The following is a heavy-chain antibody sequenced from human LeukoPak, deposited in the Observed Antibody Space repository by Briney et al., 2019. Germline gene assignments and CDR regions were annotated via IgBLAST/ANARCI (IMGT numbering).Heavy chain of an antibody. CDR1: GYSFTSYW. J-gene: IGHJ3*02. V-gene: IGHV5-51*01. Sequence: GESLKISCKASGYSFTSYWIGWVRQMPGKGLEWMGIIYPGDSDTRYSPSFQGQATISADKSISTAYLQWSSLKASDTTMYYCARKWFGELLGAFDIWGQGTMVTVSS. CDR3: ARKWFGELLGAFDI. D-gene: IGHD3-10*01. CDR2: IYPGDSDT.